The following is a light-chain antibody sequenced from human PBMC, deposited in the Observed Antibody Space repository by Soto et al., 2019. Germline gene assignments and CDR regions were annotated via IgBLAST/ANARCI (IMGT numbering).Light chain of an antibody. CDR2: DVS. CDR1: SSDVGGYNY. J-gene: IGLJ2*01. Sequence: QSVLTQPASVSGSPGQSITISCTGTSSDVGGYNYVSWYQQHPGKAPKLMIYDVSNRPSGVSNRFSGSKSGNTASLTISGLQAEDEADYYCSSYTSSSTSVVFVGGTKLTVL. CDR3: SSYTSSSTSVV. V-gene: IGLV2-14*01.